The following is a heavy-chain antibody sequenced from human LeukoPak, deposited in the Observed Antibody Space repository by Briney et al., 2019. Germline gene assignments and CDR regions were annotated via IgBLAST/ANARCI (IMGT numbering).Heavy chain of an antibody. CDR1: GVSFSGYY. CDR2: IYYSGST. J-gene: IGHJ2*01. D-gene: IGHD6-13*01. Sequence: SETLSLTCDVYGVSFSGYYWSWVRQPPGKGLEWICYIYYSGSTNYSPSLKSRLTISVDTSKNQFALKLSSVTAADTAVYYCARTYGSSGLGYFDLWGRGTLVTVSS. V-gene: IGHV4-59*01. CDR3: ARTYGSSGLGYFDL.